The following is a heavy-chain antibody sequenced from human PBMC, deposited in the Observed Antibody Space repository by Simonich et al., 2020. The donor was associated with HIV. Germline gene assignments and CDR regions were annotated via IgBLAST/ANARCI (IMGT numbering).Heavy chain of an antibody. CDR3: ARGSPQDPYYYYYYMDV. V-gene: IGHV1-18*01. Sequence: QVQLVQSGAEVKKPGASVKVSCKASGYIFTSYGISWVGQAPGQGLEWMGWIRAENGNTNYAQKIKGRCTRTTDTATSTAYMELRSLRSDDTAVYYCARGSPQDPYYYYYYMDVWGKGTTVTVSS. D-gene: IGHD2-15*01. CDR1: GYIFTSYG. CDR2: IRAENGNT. J-gene: IGHJ6*03.